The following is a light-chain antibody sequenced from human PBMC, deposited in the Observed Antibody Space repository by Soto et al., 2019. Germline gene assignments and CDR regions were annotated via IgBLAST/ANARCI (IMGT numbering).Light chain of an antibody. Sequence: QSVLTQPASVSGSPGQPITITCTGTSSDVGSSNLVSWYQQHPSKAPKLMIYEDTKRPSGISNRFSGSKSGNTASLTISGLQAEDEADYYCCSYARSNSMVFGGGTKVTVL. J-gene: IGLJ2*01. CDR2: EDT. CDR1: SSDVGSSNL. V-gene: IGLV2-23*01. CDR3: CSYARSNSMV.